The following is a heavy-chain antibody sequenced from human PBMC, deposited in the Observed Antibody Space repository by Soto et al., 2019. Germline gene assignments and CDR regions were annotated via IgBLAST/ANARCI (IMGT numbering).Heavy chain of an antibody. Sequence: ASVKVSCKASGYTFTGYYMHWVRQAPGQGLECLGWLNPNSVGTNYAHIFQGWVTMTRDTSFSTAYMELSRLSFDDTALYYCARNIFQYSGYDEPGYYMAVWGKGTTVTVS. CDR3: ARNIFQYSGYDEPGYYMAV. V-gene: IGHV1-2*04. CDR1: GYTFTGYY. CDR2: LNPNSVGT. J-gene: IGHJ6*03. D-gene: IGHD5-12*01.